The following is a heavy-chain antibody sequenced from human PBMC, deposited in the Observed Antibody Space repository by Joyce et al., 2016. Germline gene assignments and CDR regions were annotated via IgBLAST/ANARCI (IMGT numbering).Heavy chain of an antibody. CDR2: INPDSGGT. V-gene: IGHV1-2*06. CDR3: ARGPMPPYAFDV. J-gene: IGHJ3*01. D-gene: IGHD2-2*01. Sequence: QVHLVQSGAEVKKPGASVKVSCKASGYSFSDSYIPWVRQAPGQGLQWMGRINPDSGGTNYAQKVQGRVTLTRDASISTVYMEVSRLRSDDTAVYFCARGPMPPYAFDVWGQGTLVTVSA. CDR1: GYSFSDSY.